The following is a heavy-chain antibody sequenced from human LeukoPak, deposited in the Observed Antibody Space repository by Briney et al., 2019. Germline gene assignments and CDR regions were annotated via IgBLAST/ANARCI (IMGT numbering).Heavy chain of an antibody. CDR1: DYSISNTYY. D-gene: IGHD3-3*01. V-gene: IGHV4-38-2*02. CDR2: IHHSGIT. Sequence: SETLSLTCTVSDYSISNTYYWGWIRQPPGKGLEWIGNIHHSGITNYNPSLKSRVSISIDTSKNQFSLELTSLRAADTAVYYCAREGPIQFLEQIDFWGQGSLVTVSS. CDR3: AREGPIQFLEQIDF. J-gene: IGHJ4*02.